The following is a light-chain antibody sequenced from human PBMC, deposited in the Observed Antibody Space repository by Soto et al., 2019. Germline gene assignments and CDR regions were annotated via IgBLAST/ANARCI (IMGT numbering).Light chain of an antibody. CDR1: SSDVGGYNY. CDR3: SSYPAINTVT. V-gene: IGLV2-14*01. CDR2: EVT. J-gene: IGLJ2*01. Sequence: QSVLTQPASVSGSPGQSITISCTGTSSDVGGYNYVSWYQQHPGKGPKLMIYEVTNRPSGVSFRFSGSKSGNTASLTISGLQAEDEADYYCSSYPAINTVTFGGGTKLTVL.